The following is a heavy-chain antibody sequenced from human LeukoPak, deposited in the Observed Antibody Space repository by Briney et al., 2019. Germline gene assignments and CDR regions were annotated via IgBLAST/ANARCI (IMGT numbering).Heavy chain of an antibody. J-gene: IGHJ4*02. V-gene: IGHV1-18*01. CDR3: AKADDSSGYYPPFDY. CDR1: GYTFTSYG. CDR2: ISAYNGNT. D-gene: IGHD3-22*01. Sequence: ASVKVSCKASGYTFTSYGISWVRQAPGQGLEWMGWISAYNGNTNYAQKLQGRVTMTTDTSTSTAYMELRSLRSDDTAVYYCAKADDSSGYYPPFDYWGQGTLVTVSS.